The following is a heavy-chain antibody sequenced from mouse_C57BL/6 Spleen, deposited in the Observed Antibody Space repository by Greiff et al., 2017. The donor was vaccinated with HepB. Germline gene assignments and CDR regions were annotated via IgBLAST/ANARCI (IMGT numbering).Heavy chain of an antibody. Sequence: QVQLQQSGAELMKPGASVKLSCKATGYTFTGYWIEWVKQRPGHGLEWIGEILPGSGSTNYNEKFKGKATFTADTSSNTAYMQLSSLTTEDSAIYYCARLGGITTVVVPYWYFDVWGTGTTVTVSS. V-gene: IGHV1-9*01. J-gene: IGHJ1*03. CDR1: GYTFTGYW. CDR2: ILPGSGST. CDR3: ARLGGITTVVVPYWYFDV. D-gene: IGHD1-1*01.